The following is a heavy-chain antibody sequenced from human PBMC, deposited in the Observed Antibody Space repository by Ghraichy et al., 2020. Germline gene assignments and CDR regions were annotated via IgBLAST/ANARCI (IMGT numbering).Heavy chain of an antibody. D-gene: IGHD1-26*01. CDR3: ARQRISYSGNFDY. CDR2: IYTSGST. Sequence: SETLSLTCTVSGGSISSYYWSWIRQPPGKGLEWIGYIYTSGSTNYNPSLKSRVTISVDTSKNQFSLKLSSVTAADTAVYYCARQRISYSGNFDYWGQGTLVTVSS. J-gene: IGHJ4*02. V-gene: IGHV4-4*09. CDR1: GGSISSYY.